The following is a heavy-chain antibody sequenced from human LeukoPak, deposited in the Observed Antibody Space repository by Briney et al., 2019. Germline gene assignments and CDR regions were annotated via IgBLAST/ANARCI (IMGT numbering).Heavy chain of an antibody. CDR2: IYYSGAT. CDR3: ARGRGDYFDF. V-gene: IGHV4-59*12. J-gene: IGHJ4*02. CDR1: GGSISSYY. Sequence: SETLSLTCTVSGGSISSYYWSWIRQPPGKGLEWIGYIYYSGATYYNPSLRGRVHMSVDTSKNHFSLNLGSASAADTAMYYCARGRGDYFDFWGQGSLITVSS. D-gene: IGHD3-16*01.